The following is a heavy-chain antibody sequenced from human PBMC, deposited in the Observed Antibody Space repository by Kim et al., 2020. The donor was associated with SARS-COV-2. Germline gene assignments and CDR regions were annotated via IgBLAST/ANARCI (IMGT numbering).Heavy chain of an antibody. Sequence: SQTLSLTCGISGDGLSSNSASWNWIRQSPSRCLEWLVRTYYRSKWYNDYAVSVKSRITINPDTSKSQFSLQLNSVTPEDTAVYYCARGRPGTFDIWGQGTMVTISS. V-gene: IGHV6-1*01. J-gene: IGHJ3*02. CDR3: ARGRPGTFDI. D-gene: IGHD6-6*01. CDR2: TYYRSKWYN. CDR1: GDGLSSNSAS.